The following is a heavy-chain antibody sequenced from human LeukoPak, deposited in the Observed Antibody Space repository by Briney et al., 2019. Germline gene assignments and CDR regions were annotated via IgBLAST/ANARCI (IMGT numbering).Heavy chain of an antibody. CDR1: GFNFDLYA. CDR2: ISGSGGST. J-gene: IGHJ4*02. V-gene: IGHV3-23*01. Sequence: GGSLRLSCAASGFNFDLYAMTWVRQAPGKGLEWVSTISGSGGSTYYADSVKGRFTISRDNSKNTLYLQMNSLRAEDTAVYYCAKAESFGVVIINFDYWGQGTLVTVSS. D-gene: IGHD3-3*01. CDR3: AKAESFGVVIINFDY.